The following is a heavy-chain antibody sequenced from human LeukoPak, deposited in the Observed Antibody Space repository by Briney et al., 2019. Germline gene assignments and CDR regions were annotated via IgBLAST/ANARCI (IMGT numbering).Heavy chain of an antibody. CDR2: IFYSGSP. D-gene: IGHD3/OR15-3a*01. Sequence: KASETLSLTCTVSGGSISTSNYYWGWIRQPPGKGLEWHENIFYSGSPYNSPSLRSRLTISLDTSRNQFALKLNSVTAADTAVYYCSRSNCYVLVDFWGQGTMVTVSS. CDR1: GGSISTSNYY. V-gene: IGHV4-39*06. J-gene: IGHJ3*01. CDR3: SRSNCYVLVDF.